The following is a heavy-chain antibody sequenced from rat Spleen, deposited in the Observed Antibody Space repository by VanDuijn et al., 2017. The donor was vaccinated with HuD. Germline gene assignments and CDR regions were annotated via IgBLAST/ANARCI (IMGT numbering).Heavy chain of an antibody. D-gene: IGHD1-11*01. V-gene: IGHV2-1*01. J-gene: IGHJ2*01. CDR3: ARHLDSGGYFDY. CDR2: IWGDGST. CDR1: GFSLISNS. Sequence: QVQLKESGPGLVQPSQTLSLICTVSGFSLISNSVHWVRQFPGKGLEWMGGIWGDGSTDYNSALKSRLSITRDTSKSQVLLKMNSLQTEDTANYFCARHLDSGGYFDYWGQGVMVTVSS.